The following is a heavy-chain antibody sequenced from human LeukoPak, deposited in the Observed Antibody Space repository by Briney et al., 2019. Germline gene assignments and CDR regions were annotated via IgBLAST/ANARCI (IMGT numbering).Heavy chain of an antibody. J-gene: IGHJ4*02. D-gene: IGHD3-10*01. CDR2: IKQDGSEK. Sequence: TGGSLRLSCAASGFTFSSYWMSWVRQAPGKGLEWVANIKQDGSEKYYVDSVKGRFTISRDNSKNTLYLQMNSLRAEDTAVYYCARDKLVRGFDYWGQGTLVTVSS. CDR1: GFTFSSYW. CDR3: ARDKLVRGFDY. V-gene: IGHV3-7*01.